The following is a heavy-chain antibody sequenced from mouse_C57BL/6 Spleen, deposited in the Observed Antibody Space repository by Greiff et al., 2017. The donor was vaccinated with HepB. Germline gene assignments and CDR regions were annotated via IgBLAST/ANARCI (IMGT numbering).Heavy chain of an antibody. Sequence: EVQLQQSGPELVKPGASVKISCKASGYTFTDYYMNWVKQSHGKSLEWIGDINPNNGGTSYNQKFKGKATLTVDKSSSTAYMELRSLTSEDSAVYYCARIYGTLVFDVWGTGTTVTVSS. D-gene: IGHD1-1*01. CDR3: ARIYGTLVFDV. V-gene: IGHV1-26*01. CDR1: GYTFTDYY. J-gene: IGHJ1*03. CDR2: INPNNGGT.